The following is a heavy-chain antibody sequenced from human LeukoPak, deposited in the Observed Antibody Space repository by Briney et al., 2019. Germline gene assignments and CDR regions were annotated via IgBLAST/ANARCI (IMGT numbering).Heavy chain of an antibody. CDR3: ARYQTGYLYYYYYYYMDV. CDR1: GFTFSSYA. D-gene: IGHD3-9*01. CDR2: ISGSGGST. Sequence: GGSLRLSCAASGFTFSSYAMSWVRQAPGKGLEWVSAISGSGGSTYYADSVKGRFTISRDNSKNTLYLQMNSLRAEDTAVYYCARYQTGYLYYYYYYYMDVWGKGTTVTISS. J-gene: IGHJ6*03. V-gene: IGHV3-23*01.